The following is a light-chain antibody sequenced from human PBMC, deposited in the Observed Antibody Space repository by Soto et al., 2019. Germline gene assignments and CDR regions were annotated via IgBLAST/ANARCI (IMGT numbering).Light chain of an antibody. CDR2: GAS. J-gene: IGKJ4*01. V-gene: IGKV3-20*01. CDR3: RQYGYSLGFA. CDR1: QSVSSNF. Sequence: EIVLMQSPGTLSLSPGERATLSCRASQSVSSNFLAWYQEKPGQAPRLLIYGASSRATGIPDRFSGSGSGTDFTLTISRLEPEDFAVYYCRQYGYSLGFAFGGGTKVEIK.